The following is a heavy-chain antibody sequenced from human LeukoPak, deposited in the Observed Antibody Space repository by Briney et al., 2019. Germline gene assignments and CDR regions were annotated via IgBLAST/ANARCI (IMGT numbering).Heavy chain of an antibody. D-gene: IGHD4-17*01. V-gene: IGHV3-66*01. CDR2: IYSGGSI. CDR3: ARDRYGDYYFDY. J-gene: IGHJ4*02. Sequence: GGSLRLSCAASGLTVSSYMSWVRQAPGKGLEWVSVIYSGGSIYYADSVKGRFTISRDKSKNTLYLQMNSLRAEDTAVYYCARDRYGDYYFDYWGQGTLVTVSS. CDR1: GLTVSSY.